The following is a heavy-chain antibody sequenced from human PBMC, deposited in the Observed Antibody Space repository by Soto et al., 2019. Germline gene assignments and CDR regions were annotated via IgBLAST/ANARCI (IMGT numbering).Heavy chain of an antibody. V-gene: IGHV1-69*02. J-gene: IGHJ6*03. Sequence: GASVKVSCKASGGTFSSYTISWVRQAPGQGLEWMGRIIPILGIANYAQKLQGRVTITADKSTSTAYMELSSLRSEDTAVYYCARVLGGSVGYNYNMDVWGKGTTVTVS. CDR3: ARVLGGSVGYNYNMDV. D-gene: IGHD2-15*01. CDR2: IIPILGIA. CDR1: GGTFSSYT.